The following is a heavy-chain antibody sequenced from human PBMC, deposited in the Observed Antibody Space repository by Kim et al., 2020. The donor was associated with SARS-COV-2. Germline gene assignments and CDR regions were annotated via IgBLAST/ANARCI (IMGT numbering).Heavy chain of an antibody. CDR1: GYTFTSYY. CDR2: INPSGGST. J-gene: IGHJ3*02. Sequence: ASVKVSCKASGYTFTSYYMHWVRQAPGQGLEWMGIINPSGGSTSYAQKFQGRVTMTRDTSTSTVYMELSSLRSEDTAVYYCARPGGVVPAAGGSGYDFGAFDIWGQGTMVTVSS. D-gene: IGHD2-2*01. V-gene: IGHV1-46*01. CDR3: ARPGGVVPAAGGSGYDFGAFDI.